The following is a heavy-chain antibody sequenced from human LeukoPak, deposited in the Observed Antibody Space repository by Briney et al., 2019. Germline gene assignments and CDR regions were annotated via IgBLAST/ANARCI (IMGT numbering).Heavy chain of an antibody. Sequence: SQTLSLTCAISGFTVSSNSAAWYWIRQSPSRGLEWLGRTYYRSRWYSDYAVAVKSRITISPDTSNNQFSLQLNTVTPDDTAVYYCARVGSSWYFDPWGQGTLVTVSS. CDR2: TYYRSRWYS. CDR3: ARVGSSWYFDP. V-gene: IGHV6-1*01. D-gene: IGHD6-13*01. CDR1: GFTVSSNSAA. J-gene: IGHJ4*02.